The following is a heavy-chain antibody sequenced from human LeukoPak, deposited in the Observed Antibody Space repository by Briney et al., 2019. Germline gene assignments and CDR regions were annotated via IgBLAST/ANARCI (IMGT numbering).Heavy chain of an antibody. V-gene: IGHV4-61*01. CDR2: IYYSGST. J-gene: IGHJ6*03. Sequence: KPSETLSLTCTVSGYSISSGYYWGWIRQPPGKGLEWIGYIYYSGSTNYNPSLKSRVTISVDTSKNQFSLKLSSVTAADTAVYYCARSVGSGSYYNYYYYYMDVWGKGTTVTISS. D-gene: IGHD3-10*01. CDR1: GYSISSGYY. CDR3: ARSVGSGSYYNYYYYYMDV.